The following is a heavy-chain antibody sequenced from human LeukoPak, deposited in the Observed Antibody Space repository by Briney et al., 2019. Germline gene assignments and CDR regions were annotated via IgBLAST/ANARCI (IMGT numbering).Heavy chain of an antibody. D-gene: IGHD3-16*02. CDR2: INHSGST. CDR1: GGSFSGYY. Sequence: PSETLSLTCAVHGGSFSGYYWSWIRQPPGKGLEWIGEINHSGSTNYNPSLKSRVTISVDTSKNQFSLKLSSVTAADTAVYYCARDFYYDYVWGSSRYYYGMDVWGQGTTVTVSS. CDR3: ARDFYYDYVWGSSRYYYGMDV. V-gene: IGHV4-34*01. J-gene: IGHJ6*02.